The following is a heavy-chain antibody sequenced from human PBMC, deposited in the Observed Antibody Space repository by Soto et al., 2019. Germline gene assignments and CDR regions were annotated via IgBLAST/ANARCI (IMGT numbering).Heavy chain of an antibody. Sequence: QVQLVQSGAEVKKPGASVKVSCKASGYTFTGYYMHWVRQAPGQGLEWMGWINPNSGGTNYAQKFQGRVTMTRDTSISTAYMELSRLRSDDTAVYYCARAPGGAYYDILTGYYIAHNYYYYGMDVWGQGTTVTVSS. CDR2: INPNSGGT. V-gene: IGHV1-2*02. D-gene: IGHD3-9*01. J-gene: IGHJ6*02. CDR1: GYTFTGYY. CDR3: ARAPGGAYYDILTGYYIAHNYYYYGMDV.